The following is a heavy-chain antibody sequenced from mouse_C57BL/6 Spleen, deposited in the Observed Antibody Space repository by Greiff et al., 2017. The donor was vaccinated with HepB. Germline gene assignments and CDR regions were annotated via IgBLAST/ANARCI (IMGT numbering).Heavy chain of an antibody. D-gene: IGHD1-1*01. CDR1: GYTFTSYW. V-gene: IGHV1-69*01. CDR3: ARSHYYGSSYWFAY. CDR2: IDPSDSYT. J-gene: IGHJ3*01. Sequence: QVQLQQPGAELVMPGASVKLSCKASGYTFTSYWMHRVKQRPGQGLEWIGEIDPSDSYTNYNQKFKGKSTLTVDKSSSTAYMQLSSLTSEDSAVYYCARSHYYGSSYWFAYWGQGTLVTVSA.